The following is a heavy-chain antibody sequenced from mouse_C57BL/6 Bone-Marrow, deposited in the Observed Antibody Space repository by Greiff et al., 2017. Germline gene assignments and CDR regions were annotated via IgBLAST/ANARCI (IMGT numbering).Heavy chain of an antibody. Sequence: QVQLQQSGAELVKPGASVKISCKASGYTFTSYWMQWVKQRPGQGLEWIGEIDPSDSYTNYNQKFKGKATLTVDTSSSTAYMQLSSLTSEDSAVYYCAREGVLLRPFAYWGQGTLVTVSA. CDR3: AREGVLLRPFAY. D-gene: IGHD1-1*01. CDR2: IDPSDSYT. CDR1: GYTFTSYW. J-gene: IGHJ3*01. V-gene: IGHV1-50*01.